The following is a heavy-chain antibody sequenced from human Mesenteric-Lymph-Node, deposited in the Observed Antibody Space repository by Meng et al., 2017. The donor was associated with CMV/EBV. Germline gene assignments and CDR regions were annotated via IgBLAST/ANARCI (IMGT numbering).Heavy chain of an antibody. J-gene: IGHJ5*02. D-gene: IGHD6-13*01. V-gene: IGHV3-48*03. Sequence: GESLKISCAASGFTFDNYEMNWVRQAPGKGLEWVSYISNAGIAKYYADSVKGRFTISRDNAKNSLYLQMNSLRAEDTAVYYCARGSSCHSWGQGPLVTVSS. CDR1: GFTFDNYE. CDR3: ARGSSCHS. CDR2: ISNAGIAK.